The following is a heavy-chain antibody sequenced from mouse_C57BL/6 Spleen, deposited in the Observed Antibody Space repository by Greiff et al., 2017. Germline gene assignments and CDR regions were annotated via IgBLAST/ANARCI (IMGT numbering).Heavy chain of an antibody. Sequence: EVKLVESGPGLVKPSQSLSLTCSVTGYSITSGYYWNWFRQFPGNKLEWMGYISYDGSNNYNPSLKNRISITRDTSKNQFFLNLNSVTTEDTATYYCAREDGSSYGWFAYWGQGALVTVSA. J-gene: IGHJ3*01. V-gene: IGHV3-6*01. CDR3: AREDGSSYGWFAY. CDR1: GYSITSGYY. CDR2: ISYDGSN. D-gene: IGHD1-1*01.